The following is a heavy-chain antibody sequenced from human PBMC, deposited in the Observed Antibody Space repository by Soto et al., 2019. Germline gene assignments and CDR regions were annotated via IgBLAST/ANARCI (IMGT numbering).Heavy chain of an antibody. V-gene: IGHV3-30*03. Sequence: GGSLRLSCAASGFTFSSYGMHWVRQAPGKGLEWVAVISYDGSNKYYADSVKGRFTISRDNSKNTLYLQMNSPRAEDTAVYYCARDGRYSYGFYYYYYGMDVWGQGTTVTAP. CDR3: ARDGRYSYGFYYYYYGMDV. CDR1: GFTFSSYG. CDR2: ISYDGSNK. D-gene: IGHD5-18*01. J-gene: IGHJ6*02.